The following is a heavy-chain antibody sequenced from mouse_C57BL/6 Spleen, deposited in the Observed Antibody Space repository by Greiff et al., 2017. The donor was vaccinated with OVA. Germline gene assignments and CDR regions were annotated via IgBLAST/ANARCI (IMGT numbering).Heavy chain of an antibody. CDR1: GYSFTGYF. CDR2: INPYNGDT. CDR3: ARGGNYYGSVYYFDY. J-gene: IGHJ2*01. V-gene: IGHV1-20*01. Sequence: VQLQQSGPELVKPGDSVKISCKASGYSFTGYFMNWVMQSHGKSLEWIGRINPYNGDTFYNQKFKGKATLTVDKSSSTAHMELRSLTSEDSAVYYCARGGNYYGSVYYFDYWGQGTTLTVAS. D-gene: IGHD1-1*01.